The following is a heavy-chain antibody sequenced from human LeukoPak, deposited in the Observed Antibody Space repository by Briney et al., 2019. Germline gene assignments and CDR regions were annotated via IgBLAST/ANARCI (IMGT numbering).Heavy chain of an antibody. CDR1: GYTFDDYG. CDR2: INWNGGST. J-gene: IGHJ1*01. Sequence: GGSLRLSCAGSGYTFDDYGMRWVRQAPGKSLKWVAGINWNGGSTGYAASVKGRCTTSRDNAKSALYLEMNSLRAEDTAFYYCVRLGRDGYTYGAAYWGQGTLVTVSS. V-gene: IGHV3-20*04. CDR3: VRLGRDGYTYGAAY. D-gene: IGHD5-24*01.